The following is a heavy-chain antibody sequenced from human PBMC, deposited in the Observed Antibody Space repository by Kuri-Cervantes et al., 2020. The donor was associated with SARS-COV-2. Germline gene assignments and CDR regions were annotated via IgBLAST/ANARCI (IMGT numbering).Heavy chain of an antibody. D-gene: IGHD3-22*01. CDR3: ATVDYDSYGYSWHFDS. CDR1: GYTVTELS. CDR2: FDPEYGEI. J-gene: IGHJ4*01. V-gene: IGHV1-24*01. Sequence: ASVKVSCKVSGYTVTELSMRWVRQAPGKGLGWMGGFDPEYGEIIYAQKFQGRVTMTEDTSTDTEYMELSSLRSDDTAVYYCATVDYDSYGYSWHFDSWGHGTLVTVSS.